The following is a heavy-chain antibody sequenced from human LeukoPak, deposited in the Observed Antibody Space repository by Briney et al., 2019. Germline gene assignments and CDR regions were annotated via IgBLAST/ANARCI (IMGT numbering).Heavy chain of an antibody. Sequence: ASVKVSCKASGYTFTSYGISWVRQAPGQGLEWMGWISAYNGNTNYAQKLQGRVTMTTDTSTSTAYMELRSLRSDDTAVYYCARSPPDYYDSTWTDYWGQGTLVTVSS. J-gene: IGHJ4*02. CDR2: ISAYNGNT. CDR3: ARSPPDYYDSTWTDY. D-gene: IGHD3-22*01. V-gene: IGHV1-18*01. CDR1: GYTFTSYG.